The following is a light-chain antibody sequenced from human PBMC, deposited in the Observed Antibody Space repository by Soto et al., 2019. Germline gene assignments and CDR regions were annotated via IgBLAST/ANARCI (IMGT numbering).Light chain of an antibody. CDR3: QQVNVYPST. CDR1: QGISSY. CDR2: DAS. V-gene: IGKV1-9*01. J-gene: IGKJ4*01. Sequence: IKLTQSPSSLSASVGDRVTITCRASQGISSYLGWYQQKPGKAPNLLIYDASTLHSGVPSRFSGGGSGTDCTLTISSLQPEDVATYYCQQVNVYPSTLAGGTKVDI.